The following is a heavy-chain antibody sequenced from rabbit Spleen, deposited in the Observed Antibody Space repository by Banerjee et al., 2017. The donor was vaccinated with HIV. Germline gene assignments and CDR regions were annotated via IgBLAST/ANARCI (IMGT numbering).Heavy chain of an antibody. J-gene: IGHJ4*01. Sequence: QSLEESGGDLVQPGASLTLTCTASGFTLSSSDYICWVRQAPGKGLEWISCIAGSSSGFTYSATWATGRFTISKTSSTTVTLQMTSLTAADTATYFCARGDADNSAGRDLWGPGTLVTVS. CDR3: ARGDADNSAGRDL. D-gene: IGHD7-1*01. CDR2: IAGSSSGFT. V-gene: IGHV1S40*01. CDR1: GFTLSSSDY.